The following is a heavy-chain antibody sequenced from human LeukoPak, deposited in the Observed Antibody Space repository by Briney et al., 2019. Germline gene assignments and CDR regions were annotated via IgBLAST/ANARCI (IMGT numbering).Heavy chain of an antibody. V-gene: IGHV4-38-2*02. Sequence: SETLSLTCTVSGCSISSGYYWGWIRQPPGKGLEWIGSIYHSGSTYYNPSLKSRVTISVDTSKNQFSLKLSSVTAADTAVYYCARDRIAAAGIHFDYWGQGTLVTVSS. J-gene: IGHJ4*02. CDR2: IYHSGST. D-gene: IGHD6-13*01. CDR3: ARDRIAAAGIHFDY. CDR1: GCSISSGYY.